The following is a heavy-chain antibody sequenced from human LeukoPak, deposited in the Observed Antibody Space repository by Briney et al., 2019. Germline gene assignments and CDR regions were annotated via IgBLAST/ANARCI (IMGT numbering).Heavy chain of an antibody. V-gene: IGHV3-48*01. Sequence: GGSLRLXCAASGFTFSSYSMNWVRQAPGKGLESVSYISSSSSTIYYADSVKGRFTISRDNAKNSLYLQMNSLRAEDSAVYYCARDLSGSCLGWGQGTLVTVSS. CDR3: ARDLSGSCLG. CDR2: ISSSSSTI. J-gene: IGHJ4*02. D-gene: IGHD1-26*01. CDR1: GFTFSSYS.